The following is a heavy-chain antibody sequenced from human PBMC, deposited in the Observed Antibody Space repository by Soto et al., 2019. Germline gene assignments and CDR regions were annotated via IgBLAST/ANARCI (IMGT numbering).Heavy chain of an antibody. CDR2: IKSKAAGGTA. D-gene: IGHD6-13*01. V-gene: IGHV3-15*07. Sequence: EVQLVESGGGLVTPGGSLRLSCAVSGLTFTDAWMNWMRQAPGKGPEWVGRIKSKAAGGTADYAAAVKDRFTMSRDDSKNMLYLQMNSLKPADTAVYYCSSGMAAGTYWGQGTLVTVSS. CDR3: SSGMAAGTY. J-gene: IGHJ4*02. CDR1: GLTFTDAW.